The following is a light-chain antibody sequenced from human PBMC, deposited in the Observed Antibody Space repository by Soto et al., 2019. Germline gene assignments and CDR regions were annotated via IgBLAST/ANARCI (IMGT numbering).Light chain of an antibody. J-gene: IGKJ1*01. Sequence: DIHMTQSPSTLSPLIGVRVRITWRASQSISKWLAWHQQKPGKAPKLLIYDASTLQSGVPPRFSGSGSGTEFTLTIRSLQPDDIATYYCQQYSSYSAWTFGEGTKVDI. CDR2: DAS. V-gene: IGKV1-5*01. CDR1: QSISKW. CDR3: QQYSSYSAWT.